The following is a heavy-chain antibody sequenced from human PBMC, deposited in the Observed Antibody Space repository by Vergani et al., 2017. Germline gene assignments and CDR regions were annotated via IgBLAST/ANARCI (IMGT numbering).Heavy chain of an antibody. J-gene: IGHJ5*02. CDR3: ARGKTGRRYSYGPGDWFDP. CDR1: GGSFSGYY. V-gene: IGHV4-34*01. Sequence: QVQLQQWGAGLLKPSETLSLTCAVYGGSFSGYYWSWIRQPPGKGLEWIWEINHSGSTTYNPSLKSRVTITVDTSKNQFSQKLSSLTAADTAVYYCARGKTGRRYSYGPGDWFDPWGQGTLVTVSS. CDR2: INHSGST. D-gene: IGHD5-18*01.